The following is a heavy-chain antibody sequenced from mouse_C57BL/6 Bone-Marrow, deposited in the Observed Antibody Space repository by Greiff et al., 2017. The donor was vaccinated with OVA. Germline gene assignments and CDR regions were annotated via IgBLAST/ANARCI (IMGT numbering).Heavy chain of an antibody. Sequence: QVQLKQPGAELVKPGASVKLSCKASGYTFTSYWMHWVKQRPGRGLEWIGRIDPNSGGTKYNEKFKSKATLTVDKPSSTAYMQLSSLTSEDSAVYYCARFPFYDPYWYFDVWGTGTTVTVSS. V-gene: IGHV1-72*01. D-gene: IGHD1-1*01. CDR2: IDPNSGGT. J-gene: IGHJ1*03. CDR1: GYTFTSYW. CDR3: ARFPFYDPYWYFDV.